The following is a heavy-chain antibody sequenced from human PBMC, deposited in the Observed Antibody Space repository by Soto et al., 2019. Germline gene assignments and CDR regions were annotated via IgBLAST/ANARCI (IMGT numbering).Heavy chain of an antibody. V-gene: IGHV4-39*01. CDR3: ARHEREDIVLMVYAMVEY. CDR2: IYYSGST. Sequence: PSETLSLTCTVSGGSISSSSYYWGWIRQPPGKGLEWIGSIYYSGSTYYNPSLKSRVTISVDTSKNQFSLKLSSVTAADTAVYYCARHEREDIVLMVYAMVEYWGQGTLVTVSS. D-gene: IGHD2-8*01. J-gene: IGHJ4*02. CDR1: GGSISSSSYY.